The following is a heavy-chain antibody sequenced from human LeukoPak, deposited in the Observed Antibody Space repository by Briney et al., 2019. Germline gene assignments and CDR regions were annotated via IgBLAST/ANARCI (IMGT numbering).Heavy chain of an antibody. CDR2: VKADGTEK. J-gene: IGHJ3*01. Sequence: GGSLRLSCAASGMIFSNFWMSWVRQAPGKGLEWVASVKADGTEKYYVGAVKGRFNISRDNAKNLVFVEMNSLRAEDTATYYCARVQSGVILAYDVWGQGTMVTVAS. CDR3: ARVQSGVILAYDV. V-gene: IGHV3-7*03. CDR1: GMIFSNFW. D-gene: IGHD7-27*01.